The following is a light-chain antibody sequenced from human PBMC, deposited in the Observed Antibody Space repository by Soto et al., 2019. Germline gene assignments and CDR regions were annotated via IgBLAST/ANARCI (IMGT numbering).Light chain of an antibody. CDR2: GAS. Sequence: EIVMTQSPATLSVSPGERATLSCRASQSVSSNLAWYQQNPGQAPRLLIYGASTRATGIPARFSGSGSGTEFTLRISSLQSEDCAVYYCQQYNNWRQTFGQGTKVEIK. CDR3: QQYNNWRQT. V-gene: IGKV3-15*01. J-gene: IGKJ1*01. CDR1: QSVSSN.